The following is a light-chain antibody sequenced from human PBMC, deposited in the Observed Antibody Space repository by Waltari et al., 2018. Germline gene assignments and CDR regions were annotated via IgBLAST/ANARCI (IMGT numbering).Light chain of an antibody. CDR1: QSVSSY. V-gene: IGKV3-11*01. CDR3: QQRSNWPSFT. Sequence: EIVLTQSPATLSLSPGERATLSCRASQSVSSYLAWYQQKPGQAPRLLIYDASNRATGIPARFSGSESETDFTLTISSLEPEDFAVYYCQQRSNWPSFTFGPGTKVDIK. J-gene: IGKJ3*01. CDR2: DAS.